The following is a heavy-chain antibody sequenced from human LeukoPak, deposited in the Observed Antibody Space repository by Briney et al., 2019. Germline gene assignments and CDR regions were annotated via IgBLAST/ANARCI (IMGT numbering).Heavy chain of an antibody. D-gene: IGHD6-13*01. CDR1: GYTFTSYC. V-gene: IGHV1-46*01. CDR3: ARDKAAAGNYNWFDP. Sequence: ASVKVSCKASGYTFTSYCMHWVRQAPGQGLEWMGIINPSGGSTSYAQKFQGRVTMTRDTSTSTVYMELSSLRSEDTAVYYCARDKAAAGNYNWFDPWGQGTLVTVSS. CDR2: INPSGGST. J-gene: IGHJ5*02.